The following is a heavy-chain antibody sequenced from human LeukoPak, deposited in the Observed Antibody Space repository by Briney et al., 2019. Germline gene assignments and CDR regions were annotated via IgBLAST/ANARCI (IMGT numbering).Heavy chain of an antibody. CDR3: ARGGYGAYMG. CDR1: GFTVSSNY. V-gene: IGHV3-74*01. D-gene: IGHD4-17*01. CDR2: LNSDGSIT. J-gene: IGHJ4*02. Sequence: GGSLRLSCAASGFTVSSNYMSWVRHAPGKGLVWVSGLNSDGSITGYVDSVKGRFTISRDNAKNTLYLQMNTLRAEDTAVYYCARGGYGAYMGWGQGNLVTVSS.